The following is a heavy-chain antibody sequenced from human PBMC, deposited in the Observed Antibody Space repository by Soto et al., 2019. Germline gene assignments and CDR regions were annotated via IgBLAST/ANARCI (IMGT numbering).Heavy chain of an antibody. CDR2: ISYDGSNK. J-gene: IGHJ5*02. D-gene: IGHD3-10*01. CDR3: AKARPRGFGELSDWFDP. CDR1: GFTFSSYG. V-gene: IGHV3-30*18. Sequence: GGSLRLSCAASGFTFSSYGMHWVRQAPGKGLKRVAVISYDGSNKYYADSAKGRFTISRDNSKSTLYLQMNSLRAEDTAVYYCAKARPRGFGELSDWFDPWGQGTLVTVSS.